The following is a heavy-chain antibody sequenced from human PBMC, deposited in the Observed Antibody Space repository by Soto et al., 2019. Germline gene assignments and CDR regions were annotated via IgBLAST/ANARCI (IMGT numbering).Heavy chain of an antibody. CDR2: INAGNGNT. D-gene: IGHD3-10*01. Sequence: ASVKVSCKASGYTFTSYAMHWVRQAPGQRLEWMGWINAGNGNTKYSQKFQGRVTITRDTSASTAYMELSSLRSEDTAVYYCASQVMVRGALYYYYGMDVWGQGTTVTVSS. J-gene: IGHJ6*02. V-gene: IGHV1-3*01. CDR3: ASQVMVRGALYYYYGMDV. CDR1: GYTFTSYA.